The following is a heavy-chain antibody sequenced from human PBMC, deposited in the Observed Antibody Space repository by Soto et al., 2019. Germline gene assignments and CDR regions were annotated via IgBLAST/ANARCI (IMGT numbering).Heavy chain of an antibody. CDR3: ARKSSSWMGDGMDV. CDR2: IWYDGSNK. V-gene: IGHV3-33*01. D-gene: IGHD6-13*01. J-gene: IGHJ6*02. Sequence: GGSLRLSCAASGFTFSSYGMHWVRQAPGKGLEWVAVIWYDGSNKYYADSVKGRFTISRDNSKNTLYLQMNSLRAEDTAVYYCARKSSSWMGDGMDVWGQGTTVTVSS. CDR1: GFTFSSYG.